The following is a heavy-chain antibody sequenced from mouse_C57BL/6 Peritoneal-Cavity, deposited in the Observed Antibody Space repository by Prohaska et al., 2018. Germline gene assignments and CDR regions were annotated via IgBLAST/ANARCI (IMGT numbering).Heavy chain of an antibody. Sequence: EVKFLQSGGGLVQPGGSLKLSCAASGIDFSRYWMSWVRRAPGKGLEWIGEINPDSSTINYAPSLKDKFIISRDNAKNTLYLQMSIVRSEDTALYYCASPVVPYWYFDVWGTETTVTVS. J-gene: IGHJ1*03. V-gene: IGHV4-1*01. CDR1: GIDFSRYW. CDR2: INPDSSTI. CDR3: ASPVVPYWYFDV. D-gene: IGHD1-1*01.